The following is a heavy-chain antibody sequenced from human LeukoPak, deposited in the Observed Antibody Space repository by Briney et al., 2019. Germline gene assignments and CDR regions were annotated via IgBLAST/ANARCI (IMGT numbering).Heavy chain of an antibody. CDR2: IYYSGRT. J-gene: IGHJ4*02. CDR3: ARGNYYGSGSYPYYFDY. D-gene: IGHD3-10*01. CDR1: GGSISSGGYY. V-gene: IGHV4-31*03. Sequence: SQTLSLTCTVSGGSISSGGYYWSWIRQHPGKGLEWIGYIYYSGRTYYNPSLKSRVTISVDTSKNQFSLKMSSVTAADTGVYYCARGNYYGSGSYPYYFDYWGQGTLGTVSS.